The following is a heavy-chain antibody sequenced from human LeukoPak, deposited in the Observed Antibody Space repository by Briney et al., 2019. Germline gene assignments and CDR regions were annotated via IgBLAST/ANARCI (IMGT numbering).Heavy chain of an antibody. D-gene: IGHD6-19*01. CDR2: IDWDDDT. CDR3: ARIRYSSGWSLFDY. J-gene: IGHJ4*02. Sequence: TLSLTCAVYGGSFSGYYWSWIRQPPGKALEWLARIDWDDDTYYSTSLKTRLTISKDTSKNQVRLTMTNMDPVDTATYYCARIRYSSGWSLFDYWGQGTLVTVSS. V-gene: IGHV2-70*11. CDR1: GGSFSGYY.